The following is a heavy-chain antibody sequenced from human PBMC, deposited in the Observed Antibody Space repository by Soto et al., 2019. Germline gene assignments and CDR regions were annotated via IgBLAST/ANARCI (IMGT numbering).Heavy chain of an antibody. J-gene: IGHJ3*02. CDR2: MNSIGTST. V-gene: IGHV3-23*01. CDR3: AKDRGGYCTNGVCSYDAFDI. Sequence: GGSLRLSCAASGFTFSSYAMSWVRQAPGKGLEWVSVMNSIGTSTYYADSVKGRFTISRDNSKNTLYLQMNFLRAEDTAVYYCAKDRGGYCTNGVCSYDAFDIWGQGTMVTVSS. D-gene: IGHD2-8*01. CDR1: GFTFSSYA.